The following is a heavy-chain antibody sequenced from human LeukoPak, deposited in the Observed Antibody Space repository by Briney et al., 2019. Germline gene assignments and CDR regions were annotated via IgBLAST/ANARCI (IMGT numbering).Heavy chain of an antibody. Sequence: GRSLRLSCAASGFTFDDYAMHWVRQAPGKGLEWISGISWNSGSIGYADSVKGRFTISRDNAKNSLYLQMNSLRAEDTALYYCAKAAQQLVRRDAFDIWGQGTMVTVSS. CDR2: ISWNSGSI. CDR1: GFTFDDYA. D-gene: IGHD6-13*01. V-gene: IGHV3-9*01. J-gene: IGHJ3*02. CDR3: AKAAQQLVRRDAFDI.